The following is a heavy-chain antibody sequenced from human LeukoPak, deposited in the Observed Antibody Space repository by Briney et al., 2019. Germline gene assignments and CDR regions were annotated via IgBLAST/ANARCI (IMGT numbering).Heavy chain of an antibody. D-gene: IGHD3-10*01. CDR2: IYYSGST. Sequence: SETLSLTCTVSGASISSYYWSWIRQPPGKGLGWIGYIYYSGSTNYNPSLKSRVTISVDTSKNQFSLKLSSVTAADTAVYYCARERWYYGSGTYSWFDHWGQGTLVTVSS. V-gene: IGHV4-59*01. CDR3: ARERWYYGSGTYSWFDH. J-gene: IGHJ5*02. CDR1: GASISSYY.